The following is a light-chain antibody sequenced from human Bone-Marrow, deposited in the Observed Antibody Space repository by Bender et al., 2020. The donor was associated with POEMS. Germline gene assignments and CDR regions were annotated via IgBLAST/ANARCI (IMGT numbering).Light chain of an antibody. CDR2: LNSDGSH. J-gene: IGLJ2*01. Sequence: QLVLTQSPSASASLGASVKLTCTLSSGHRDFAIAWHQQQPEKGPRFLMNLNSDGSHFKGDGIPDRFSGSSSGAERYLIISSLQSEDEADYYCQTWGTGIQVFGGGTKLTVL. V-gene: IGLV4-69*01. CDR1: SGHRDFA. CDR3: QTWGTGIQV.